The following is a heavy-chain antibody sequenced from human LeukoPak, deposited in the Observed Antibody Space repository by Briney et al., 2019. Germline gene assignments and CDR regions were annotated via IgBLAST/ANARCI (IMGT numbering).Heavy chain of an antibody. Sequence: SVKVSCKASGGTFSSYAISWVRQAPGQGLEWMRRIIPIFGIANYAQKFQGRVTITADKSTSTAYMELSSLRSEDTAVYYCARASGYCSSTSCHDAFDIWGQGTMVTVSS. CDR1: GGTFSSYA. CDR2: IIPIFGIA. D-gene: IGHD2-2*03. J-gene: IGHJ3*02. CDR3: ARASGYCSSTSCHDAFDI. V-gene: IGHV1-69*04.